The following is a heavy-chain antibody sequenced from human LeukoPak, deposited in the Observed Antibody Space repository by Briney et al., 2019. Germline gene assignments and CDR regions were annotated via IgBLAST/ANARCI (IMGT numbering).Heavy chain of an antibody. D-gene: IGHD6-19*01. CDR3: ASRSGIAVAGAFDY. CDR2: ISGSGDST. Sequence: GGSLRLSCAASGFTFSNYAMRWVRQAPGKGLEWVSGISGSGDSTYYADSVKGRFTISRDNSKNTLYLQMNSLRAEDTAVYYCASRSGIAVAGAFDYWGQGTLVTVSS. V-gene: IGHV3-23*01. CDR1: GFTFSNYA. J-gene: IGHJ4*02.